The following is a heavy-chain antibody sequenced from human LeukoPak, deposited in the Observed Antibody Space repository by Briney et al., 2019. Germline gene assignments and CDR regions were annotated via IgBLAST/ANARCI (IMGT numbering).Heavy chain of an antibody. Sequence: LPGGSLRLSCAASGFTFSIYSMHWVRQAPGKGLEWISYISSSSSTIYYADSVKGRFTVSRDNAKNSLYLQMNSLRAEDTAVYYCAKTYISSWYNDYWGQGILVTVSS. J-gene: IGHJ4*02. V-gene: IGHV3-48*01. CDR2: ISSSSSTI. CDR1: GFTFSIYS. CDR3: AKTYISSWYNDY. D-gene: IGHD6-13*01.